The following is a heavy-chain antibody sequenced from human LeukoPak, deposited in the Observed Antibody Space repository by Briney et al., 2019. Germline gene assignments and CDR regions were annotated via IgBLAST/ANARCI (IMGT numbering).Heavy chain of an antibody. CDR2: IYHSGGT. D-gene: IGHD2-15*01. CDR1: GGSISSGGYS. J-gene: IGHJ3*02. V-gene: IGHV4-30-2*01. Sequence: SETLSLTCAVSGGSISSGGYSWSWIRQPPGKGLEWIGYIYHSGGTYYNPSLKSRVTISVDRSKNQFSLKLSSVTAADTAVYYCARDRVLCSGGSCYSGAFDIWGQGTMVTVSS. CDR3: ARDRVLCSGGSCYSGAFDI.